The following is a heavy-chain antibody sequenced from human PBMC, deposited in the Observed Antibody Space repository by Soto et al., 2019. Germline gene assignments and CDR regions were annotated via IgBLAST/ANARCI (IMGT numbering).Heavy chain of an antibody. J-gene: IGHJ5*02. V-gene: IGHV4-61*01. CDR1: GGSVSSSSYF. CDR3: ARDDKYFDP. Sequence: PSETLSLTCTVSGGSVSSSSYFWSWIRQPPGKGLEWIGYIYSSGSTNYNPSLKSRVTISLDTSKNQFSLKLNSVTAADTAVYYCARDDKYFDPWGQGTLVTVSS. CDR2: IYSSGST.